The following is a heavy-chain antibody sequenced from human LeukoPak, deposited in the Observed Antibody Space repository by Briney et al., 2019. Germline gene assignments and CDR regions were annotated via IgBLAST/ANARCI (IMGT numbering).Heavy chain of an antibody. Sequence: PSETLSLTCTVSGGSIRSSYYYWGWIRQPPGKGLEWIGSIYDSGSTYYNPSLKSRVTISVDTSKNQFSLKLNSVTAADTAVYYCARGEKYYYGLNWFDPWGQGTLVTVSS. CDR2: IYDSGST. V-gene: IGHV4-39*01. CDR3: ARGEKYYYGLNWFDP. J-gene: IGHJ5*02. CDR1: GGSIRSSYYY. D-gene: IGHD3-10*01.